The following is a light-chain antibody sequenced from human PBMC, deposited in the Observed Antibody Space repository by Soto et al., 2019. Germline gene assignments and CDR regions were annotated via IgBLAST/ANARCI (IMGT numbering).Light chain of an antibody. Sequence: IHMTLSPATLSASVGDRVRITCRASQSISSWLAWYQQKPGKVPKLLIYATTTLQSGVPSRFSGSGSGTDFTLTISSLQPEDAATYYCQKYNSAPLTFGPGTKVDI. CDR1: QSISSW. CDR3: QKYNSAPLT. CDR2: ATT. J-gene: IGKJ3*01. V-gene: IGKV1-27*01.